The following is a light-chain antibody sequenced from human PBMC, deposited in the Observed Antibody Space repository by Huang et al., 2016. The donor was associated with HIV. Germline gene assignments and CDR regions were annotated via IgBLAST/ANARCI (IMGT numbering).Light chain of an antibody. CDR2: AAA. V-gene: IGKV3-15*01. J-gene: IGKJ2*01. Sequence: EMVLTQSPDTLSVSPGERVTLSCRASQGVSNNLAWYQQRPGQAPRLLSYAAASRVTGVPARFSGSGSETDFTLTIHSLQSEDVAVYFCQQYNDWPRTFGQGTNLEIK. CDR1: QGVSNN. CDR3: QQYNDWPRT.